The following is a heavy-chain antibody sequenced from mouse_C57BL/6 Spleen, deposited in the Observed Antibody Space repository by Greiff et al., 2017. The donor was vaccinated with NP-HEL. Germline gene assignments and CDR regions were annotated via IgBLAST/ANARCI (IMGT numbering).Heavy chain of an antibody. CDR2: IYPRSGNT. D-gene: IGHD1-1*01. Sequence: VKLMESGAELARPGASVKLSCKASGYTFTSYGISWVKQRTGQGLEWIGEIYPRSGNTYYNEKFKGKATLTADKSSSTAYMELRSLTSEDSAVYFCARRGIYGSSPYYFDYWGQGTTLTVSS. J-gene: IGHJ2*01. CDR3: ARRGIYGSSPYYFDY. CDR1: GYTFTSYG. V-gene: IGHV1-81*01.